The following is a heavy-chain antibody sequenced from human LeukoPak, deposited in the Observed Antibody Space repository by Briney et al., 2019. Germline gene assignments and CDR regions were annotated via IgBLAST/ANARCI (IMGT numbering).Heavy chain of an antibody. CDR1: GGSISSYY. Sequence: SETLSLTCTVSGGSISSYYWSWIRQPPGKGLEWIGYIYYSGSTNYNPSLKSRVTISVDTSKNQFSLKLSSVTAADTAVYYRARHPINDYGDYDYFDYWGQGTLVTVSS. D-gene: IGHD4-17*01. CDR3: ARHPINDYGDYDYFDY. CDR2: IYYSGST. V-gene: IGHV4-59*08. J-gene: IGHJ4*02.